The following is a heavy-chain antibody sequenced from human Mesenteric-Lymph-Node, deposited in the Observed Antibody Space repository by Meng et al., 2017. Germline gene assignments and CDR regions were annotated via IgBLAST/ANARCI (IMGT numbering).Heavy chain of an antibody. V-gene: IGHV3-30*07. CDR2: ISNDGSKK. CDR1: GFTFSSYA. J-gene: IGHJ6*02. D-gene: IGHD1-26*01. CDR3: ARRSGSYYGMDV. Sequence: GESLKISCAASGFTFSSYAMHWVRQAPGKGLEWVALISNDGSKKYYADSVKGRFTISRDDSKNTLYLQMNSLRAEDTAVYYCARRSGSYYGMDVWGQGTTVTVSS.